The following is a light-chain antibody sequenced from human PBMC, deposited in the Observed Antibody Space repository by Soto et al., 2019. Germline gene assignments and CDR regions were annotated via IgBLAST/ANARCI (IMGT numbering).Light chain of an antibody. CDR1: GSALVNYNL. J-gene: IGLJ1*01. CDR2: EVS. Sequence: QSALTQPASVSGSPGQSITISCTGTGSALVNYNLVSWYQQPPGQAPRLVIYEVSKRPSGVPDRFSGSKSGNTASLTVSGLQAEDEADYYCSSYAGSNNFYVFGTGTKVTVL. CDR3: SSYAGSNNFYV. V-gene: IGLV2-8*01.